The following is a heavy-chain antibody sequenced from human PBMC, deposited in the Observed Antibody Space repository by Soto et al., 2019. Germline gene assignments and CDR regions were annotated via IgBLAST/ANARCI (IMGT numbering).Heavy chain of an antibody. CDR2: INPSGGST. V-gene: IGHV1-46*03. CDR3: AIELRVAGLSAYGKDV. D-gene: IGHD6-19*01. Sequence: GASVKVSCKASGYTFTSYYMHWVRQAPGQGLEWMGIINPSGGSTSYAQKFQGRVTMTRDTSTSTVYMELSSLRSEDTAVYYCAIELRVAGLSAYGKDVWGQGTTDTVSS. J-gene: IGHJ6*02. CDR1: GYTFTSYY.